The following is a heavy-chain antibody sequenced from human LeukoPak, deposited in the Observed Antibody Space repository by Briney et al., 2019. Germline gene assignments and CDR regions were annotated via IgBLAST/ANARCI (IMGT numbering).Heavy chain of an antibody. CDR1: GFIFSKYG. J-gene: IGHJ3*01. V-gene: IGHV3-33*01. Sequence: GGSLRLSCAASGFIFSKYGMHWVRQAPGRGLEWLALIRHDGNEEWYVDSVRGRFTISRDNSKNTVFLQMNSLRADDTAVYYWARWGIVGHDAFDLWGQGRMVTVSS. D-gene: IGHD3-22*01. CDR3: ARWGIVGHDAFDL. CDR2: IRHDGNEE.